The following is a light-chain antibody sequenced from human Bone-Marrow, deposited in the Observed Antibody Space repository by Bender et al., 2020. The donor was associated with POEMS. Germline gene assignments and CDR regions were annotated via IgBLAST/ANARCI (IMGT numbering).Light chain of an antibody. CDR2: ADD. CDR1: SIGRNP. J-gene: IGLJ2*01. Sequence: QSVLTQPPSASGTPGQRVTISCSGGSIGRNPINWYQQLPGTAPRLVIYADDRRPSGVPNRFSASKSGNTASLTISGLQAEDEADYYCSSYTNTNTPLVFGGGTKLTVL. V-gene: IGLV1-44*01. CDR3: SSYTNTNTPLV.